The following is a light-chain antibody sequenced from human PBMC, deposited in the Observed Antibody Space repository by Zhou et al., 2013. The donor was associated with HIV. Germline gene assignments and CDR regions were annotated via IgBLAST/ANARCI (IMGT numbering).Light chain of an antibody. CDR3: QQYNTSPIT. Sequence: EIVMTQSPATLSVSPGERATLSCRASQSVRSSFAWYQQKPGQPPRLLIYGASTRATGIPTRFSGSGSGTEFTLTIDSLQPNDSATYYCQQYNTSPITFGQGTRLQIK. CDR2: GAS. V-gene: IGKV3-15*01. CDR1: QSVRSS. J-gene: IGKJ5*01.